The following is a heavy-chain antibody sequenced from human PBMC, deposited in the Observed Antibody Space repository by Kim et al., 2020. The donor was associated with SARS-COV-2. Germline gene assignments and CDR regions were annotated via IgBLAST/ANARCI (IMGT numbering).Heavy chain of an antibody. Sequence: PSPKSRVTISADTSKNKFSLNLNSVTAADTAVYYCARQRDSSSWYPDYFDYWGQGSLVTVSS. D-gene: IGHD3-22*01. CDR3: ARQRDSSSWYPDYFDY. V-gene: IGHV4-39*01. J-gene: IGHJ4*02.